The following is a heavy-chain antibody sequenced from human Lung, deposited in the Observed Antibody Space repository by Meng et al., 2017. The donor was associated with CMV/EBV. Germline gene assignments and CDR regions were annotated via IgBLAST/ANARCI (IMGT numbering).Heavy chain of an antibody. D-gene: IGHD2-15*01. CDR1: GFTFSSYW. CDR2: IKQDGSEK. V-gene: IGHV3-7*01. J-gene: IGHJ6*02. Sequence: GESLKISCAASGFTFSSYWMSWVRQAPGKGLEWVANIKQDGSEKYYVDSVKGRFTISRDRAKNSLYLQMNSLRAEDTAVYYCARFGTRYGSVGTCYSDYGMDVWGQGTXVTVSS. CDR3: ARFGTRYGSVGTCYSDYGMDV.